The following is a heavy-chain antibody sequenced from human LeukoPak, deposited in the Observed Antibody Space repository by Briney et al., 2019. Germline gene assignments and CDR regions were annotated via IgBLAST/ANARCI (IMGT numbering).Heavy chain of an antibody. CDR2: ISWDGGGT. Sequence: GGSLRRSCAVSGFTFDDHTMHWVRQVPGKGLEWVSLISWDGGGTDYADSVKGRFTISRDNSKKSLFLQMRSLRTEDTAVYYCAKDMGSSSCFDYWGQGTLVTVSS. V-gene: IGHV3-43*01. CDR3: AKDMGSSSCFDY. D-gene: IGHD6-19*01. CDR1: GFTFDDHT. J-gene: IGHJ4*02.